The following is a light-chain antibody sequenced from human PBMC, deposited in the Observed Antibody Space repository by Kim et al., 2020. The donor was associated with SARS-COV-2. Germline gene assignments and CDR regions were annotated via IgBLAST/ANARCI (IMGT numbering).Light chain of an antibody. CDR3: QQSYSTPLT. CDR2: AAS. V-gene: IGKV1-39*01. CDR1: QTIGRY. Sequence: SASVGDRVTITCRASQTIGRYLNWYQQKPGKAPKLLIYAASSLQSGVPSRLSGSASGTDFTLTIGSLQPEDFATYYCQQSYSTPLTFDQGTKLEI. J-gene: IGKJ2*01.